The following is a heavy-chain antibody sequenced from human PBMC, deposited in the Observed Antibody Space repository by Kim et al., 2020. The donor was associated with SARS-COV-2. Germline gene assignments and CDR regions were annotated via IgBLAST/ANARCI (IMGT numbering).Heavy chain of an antibody. J-gene: IGHJ6*02. CDR3: ARAGESGWFRVISGMDV. V-gene: IGHV4-59*13. Sequence: SETLSLTCTVSGGSISSYYWSWIRQPPGGLEWIGYIYYSGSTNYNPSLKSRVTISVDTSKNQFSLKLSSVTAADTAAYYCARAGESGWFRVISGMDVWGQGTTVTVSS. D-gene: IGHD3-10*01. CDR2: IYYSGST. CDR1: GGSISSYY.